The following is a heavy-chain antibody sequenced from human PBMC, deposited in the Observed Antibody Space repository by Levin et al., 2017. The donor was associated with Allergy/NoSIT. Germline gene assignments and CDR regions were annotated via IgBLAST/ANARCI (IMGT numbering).Heavy chain of an antibody. CDR3: ARDECAWLGECYGMDV. V-gene: IGHV4-31*03. Sequence: SETLSLTCSVSGDSISRGDYYWSWIRQHPGEGLEWIGFISYSGSAYYNPSLKSRLTVSLDKPKNQFSLKLSSVTVADTAVYYCARDECAWLGECYGMDVWGQGTTVTVSS. J-gene: IGHJ6*02. CDR2: ISYSGSA. CDR1: GDSISRGDYY. D-gene: IGHD3-10*01.